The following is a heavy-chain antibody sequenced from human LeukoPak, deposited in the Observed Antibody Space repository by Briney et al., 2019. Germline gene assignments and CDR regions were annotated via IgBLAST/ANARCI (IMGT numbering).Heavy chain of an antibody. Sequence: SETLSLTCTVSGGSISSSSYYWSWIRQPPGKGLEWIGEINHSGSTNYNPSLKSRVTISVDTSKNQFSLKLSSVTAADTAVYYCARRWLRPRGCFDYWGQGTLVTVSS. V-gene: IGHV4-39*07. CDR3: ARRWLRPRGCFDY. D-gene: IGHD3-22*01. J-gene: IGHJ4*02. CDR1: GGSISSSSYY. CDR2: INHSGST.